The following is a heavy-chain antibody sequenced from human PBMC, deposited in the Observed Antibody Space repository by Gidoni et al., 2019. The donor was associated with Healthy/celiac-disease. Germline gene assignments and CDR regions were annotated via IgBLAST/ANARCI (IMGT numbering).Heavy chain of an antibody. J-gene: IGHJ4*02. CDR3: AREGGSTAAIDY. V-gene: IGHV3-21*01. CDR2: ISSSSSYI. Sequence: EVQLVEPGGGLVKPGGSLRLSCAASGFTFSSYSMNWVRQAPGKGLEWVVSISSSSSYIYYAYSVKCRFTISRDNAKNSLYLQINSLRAEDTAVYYCAREGGSTAAIDYWGQGTLVTVSS. D-gene: IGHD2-2*01. CDR1: GFTFSSYS.